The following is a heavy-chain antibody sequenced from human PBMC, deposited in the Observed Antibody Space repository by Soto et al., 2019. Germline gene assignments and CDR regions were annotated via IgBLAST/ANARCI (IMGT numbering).Heavy chain of an antibody. D-gene: IGHD4-17*01. CDR2: FDPEDGET. J-gene: IGHJ4*02. CDR1: GYTLTELS. Sequence: ASVKVSCKVSGYTLTELSMHWVRQAPGKGLEWMGGFDPEDGETIYAQKFQGRVTMTEDTSTDTAYMELSSLRSEDTAVYYCATRGGFPYGGNPYFDYWGQGTLVTVSS. V-gene: IGHV1-24*01. CDR3: ATRGGFPYGGNPYFDY.